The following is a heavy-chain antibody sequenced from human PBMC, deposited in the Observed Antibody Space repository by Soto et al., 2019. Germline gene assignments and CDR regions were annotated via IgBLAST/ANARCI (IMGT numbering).Heavy chain of an antibody. CDR2: IYYSGST. CDR3: ATEREIYGDYVTYFHH. J-gene: IGHJ1*01. V-gene: IGHV4-39*01. Sequence: QLQLQESGPGLVKPSETLSLTCTVSGGSISSSSYYWGWIRQPPGKGLEWIGSIYYSGSTYYNPSLKRRVTNSGDTSKNQFPLKLSSVTAADTAVYYCATEREIYGDYVTYFHHWGQGTLVNVSS. D-gene: IGHD4-17*01. CDR1: GGSISSSSYY.